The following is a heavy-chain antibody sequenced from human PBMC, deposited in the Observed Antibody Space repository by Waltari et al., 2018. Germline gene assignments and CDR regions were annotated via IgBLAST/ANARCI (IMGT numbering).Heavy chain of an antibody. V-gene: IGHV1-2*02. J-gene: IGHJ4*02. CDR2: INPDSGGT. D-gene: IGHD5-18*01. Sequence: QVQLVQSGAEVKEPGASVKVSCKASGYTFTGHYMHWVRQTPGQGLEWMGWINPDSGGTDYAPKFQGRVTMTRDTSINTLYLELSSLRADDTAVYFCARDYHSGGYATDYWGQGTRVTVSS. CDR3: ARDYHSGGYATDY. CDR1: GYTFTGHY.